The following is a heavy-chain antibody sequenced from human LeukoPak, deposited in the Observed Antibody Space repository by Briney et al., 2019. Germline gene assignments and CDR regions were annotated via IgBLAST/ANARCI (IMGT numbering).Heavy chain of an antibody. D-gene: IGHD5-12*01. V-gene: IGHV4-34*01. CDR2: INHSGST. J-gene: IGHJ4*02. Sequence: SETLSLTCAVYGGSFSGYYWSWIRQPPGKGLEWIGEINHSGSTNYNPSLKSRVTISVDTSKNQFSLKLSSVTAADTAVYYCARGLWDSGYDSLNADFDYWGQGTLVTISS. CDR1: GGSFSGYY. CDR3: ARGLWDSGYDSLNADFDY.